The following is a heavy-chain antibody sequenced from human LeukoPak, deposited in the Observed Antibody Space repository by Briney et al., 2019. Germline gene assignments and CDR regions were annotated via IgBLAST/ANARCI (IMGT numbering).Heavy chain of an antibody. Sequence: SETLSLTCTVSGGSISSYYWSWIRQPPGKGLEWIGNIYYSGSTNYNPSLKSRVTISVDTSKNQFSLKLSSVTAADTAVYYCARASQQLAADFDYWGQGTLVTVSS. CDR2: IYYSGST. CDR3: ARASQQLAADFDY. CDR1: GGSISSYY. D-gene: IGHD6-6*01. V-gene: IGHV4-59*01. J-gene: IGHJ4*02.